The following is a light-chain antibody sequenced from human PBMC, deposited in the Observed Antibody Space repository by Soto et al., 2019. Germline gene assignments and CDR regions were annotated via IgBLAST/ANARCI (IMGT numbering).Light chain of an antibody. J-gene: IGLJ1*01. V-gene: IGLV2-14*01. CDR2: DVS. CDR3: SSYTSSSTLYV. CDR1: SSDVGGYNY. Sequence: QFVLTQPASVSGAPGQPITISCTGTSSDVGGYNYVSWYQQHPGKAPKLMIYDVSNRPSGVSNRFSGSKSGNTASLTISGLQAEDEADYYCSSYTSSSTLYVFGTGTKVTVL.